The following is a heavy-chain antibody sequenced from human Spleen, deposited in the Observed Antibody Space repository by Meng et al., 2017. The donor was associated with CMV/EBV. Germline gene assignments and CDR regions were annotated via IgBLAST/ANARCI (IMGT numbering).Heavy chain of an antibody. CDR2: IYYSGST. J-gene: IGHJ4*02. D-gene: IGHD4-11*01. CDR1: GGSISSSSYY. CDR3: ARGPTHNDYSYDY. Sequence: SETLSLTCTVSGGSISSSSYYWGWIRQPPGKGLEWIGSIYYSGSTYYNPSLKSRVTISVDTSKNQFSLKLSPVTAADTAVYYCARGPTHNDYSYDYWGQGTLVTVSS. V-gene: IGHV4-39*07.